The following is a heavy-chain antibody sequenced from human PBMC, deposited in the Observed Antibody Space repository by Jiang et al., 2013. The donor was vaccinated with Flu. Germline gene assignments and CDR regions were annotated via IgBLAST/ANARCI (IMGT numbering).Heavy chain of an antibody. CDR3: AKVDCGSSGCY. Sequence: VQLLESGGGLVQPGGSLRLSCTASGFTFSNHAMSWVRQAPEKGLEWVSSVTGSGDTTYYAEAVRGRFTISRDNSKNTLYLQVNSLRAEDTAIYYCAKVDCGSSGCY. V-gene: IGHV3-23*01. CDR1: GFTFSNHA. J-gene: IGHJ4*03. D-gene: IGHD2-2*01. CDR2: VTGSGDTT.